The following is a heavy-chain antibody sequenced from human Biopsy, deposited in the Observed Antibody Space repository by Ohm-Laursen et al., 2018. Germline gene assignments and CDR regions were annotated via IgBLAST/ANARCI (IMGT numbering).Heavy chain of an antibody. CDR2: IYYRGNT. V-gene: IGHV4-59*08. Sequence: SDTLSLTCTVSGDSITTYYWNWIRQAPGKGLEWIGNIYYRGNTNYSPSLKSQVTISLDTSKTQFSLKLNSVTATDTAVYYCARRLPLRGYAFDVWGQGTLVTVSS. CDR3: ARRLPLRGYAFDV. D-gene: IGHD3-10*01. J-gene: IGHJ3*01. CDR1: GDSITTYY.